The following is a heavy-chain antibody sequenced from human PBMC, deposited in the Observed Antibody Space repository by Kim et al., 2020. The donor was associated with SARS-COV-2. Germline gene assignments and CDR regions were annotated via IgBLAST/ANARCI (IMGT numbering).Heavy chain of an antibody. CDR2: IYYSGST. V-gene: IGHV4-59*08. CDR1: GGSISSYY. CDR3: ARHFRDGYNQNWYFDL. D-gene: IGHD5-12*01. Sequence: SETLSLTCTVSGGSISSYYWSWIRQPPGKGLEWIGYIYYSGSTNYNPSLKSRVTISVDTSKNQFSLKLSSVTAADTAVYYCARHFRDGYNQNWYFDLWGRGTLVTVSS. J-gene: IGHJ2*01.